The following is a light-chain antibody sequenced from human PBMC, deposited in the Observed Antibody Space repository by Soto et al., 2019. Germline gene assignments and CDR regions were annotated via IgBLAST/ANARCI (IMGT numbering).Light chain of an antibody. J-gene: IGLJ1*01. CDR1: NIGNKD. V-gene: IGLV3-9*01. CDR3: QVSDSSTEV. CDR2: KNN. Sequence: SYELTQPLSVSVALGQTARIACSGNNIGNKDVHWYQQKPGQAPVLVIFKNNDRPSWIPERFSGFNSGNTATLTISGAQDGDEADYYCQVSDSSTEVFGSGTKLTVL.